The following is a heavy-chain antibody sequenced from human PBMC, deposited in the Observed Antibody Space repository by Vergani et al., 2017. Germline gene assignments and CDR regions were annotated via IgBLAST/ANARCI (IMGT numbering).Heavy chain of an antibody. CDR1: GYTFTDYY. CDR2: INPDSGNT. D-gene: IGHD6-19*01. J-gene: IGHJ3*02. CDR3: ARCPSGWFPQASNYAFDI. V-gene: IGHV1-2*01. Sequence: QVQLVQSGAEVKKPGASVKVSCKASGYTFTDYYMHWVRQAPGQGLEWMGWINPDSGNTNYAQKFQGRVTSTADESTSTAYMELSSLRSEDTAVYYCARCPSGWFPQASNYAFDIWGQGTMVTVSS.